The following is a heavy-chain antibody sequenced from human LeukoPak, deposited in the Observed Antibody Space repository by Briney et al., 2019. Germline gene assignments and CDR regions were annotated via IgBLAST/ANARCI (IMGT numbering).Heavy chain of an antibody. D-gene: IGHD3-3*01. Sequence: PGGSLRLSCADSGFTFSNYPIHWVRQAPGKGLEWVAVISYDGNNKYYADSVKGRFTISRDNSKSTLYLQMNSLRAEDTAVYYCARDQGQFLVRGGSYGMDVWGQGTTVTVSS. V-gene: IGHV3-30-3*01. CDR1: GFTFSNYP. J-gene: IGHJ6*02. CDR3: ARDQGQFLVRGGSYGMDV. CDR2: ISYDGNNK.